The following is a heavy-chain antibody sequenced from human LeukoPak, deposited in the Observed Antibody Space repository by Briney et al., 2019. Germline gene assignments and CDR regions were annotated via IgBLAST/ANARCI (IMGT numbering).Heavy chain of an antibody. J-gene: IGHJ4*02. D-gene: IGHD6-13*01. V-gene: IGHV3-23*01. CDR2: IGGSGGTT. CDR1: GFTFSRYA. CDR3: AKESSLYSSSCPDY. Sequence: GGSLRLSCAASGFTFSRYAMSWVRQAPGKGLEWVSSIGGSGGTTYYADSVQGRFTISRDNSKNTLYLQMNSLRAEDTAVYYCAKESSLYSSSCPDYWGQGTLVTVSS.